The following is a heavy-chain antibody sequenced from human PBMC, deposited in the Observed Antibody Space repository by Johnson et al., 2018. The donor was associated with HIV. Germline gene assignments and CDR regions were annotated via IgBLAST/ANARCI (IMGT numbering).Heavy chain of an antibody. D-gene: IGHD3-10*01. CDR3: ARRGLGDAFDI. CDR2: ISYDGSNK. CDR1: GFTFSSYA. Sequence: QVQLVESGGGVVQPGRSLRLSCAASGFTFSSYAMHWVRQAPGKGLEWVAVISYDGSNKYYADSMKGRFTISRDNSKNTLYLQMNSLRTEDTAVYYCARRGLGDAFDIWGQGTMVTVSS. J-gene: IGHJ3*02. V-gene: IGHV3-30*04.